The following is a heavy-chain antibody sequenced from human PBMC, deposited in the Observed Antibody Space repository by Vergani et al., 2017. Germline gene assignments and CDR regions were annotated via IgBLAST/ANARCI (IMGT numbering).Heavy chain of an antibody. CDR2: IIPIFGTA. CDR3: AGDTHGYDLWSGYPYYYYYGMDV. Sequence: QVQLVQSGAEVKKPGSSVKVSCKASGGTFSSYAISWVRQAPGQGLEWMGRIIPIFGTANYAQKFQGRVTITADESTSTAYMELSSLRSEDTAVYYCAGDTHGYDLWSGYPYYYYYGMDVWGQGTTVTVSS. CDR1: GGTFSSYA. D-gene: IGHD3-3*01. V-gene: IGHV1-69*15. J-gene: IGHJ6*02.